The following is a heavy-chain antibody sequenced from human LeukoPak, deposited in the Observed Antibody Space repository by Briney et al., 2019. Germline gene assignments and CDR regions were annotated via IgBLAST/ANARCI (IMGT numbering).Heavy chain of an antibody. CDR3: AREEASSSWSPFDY. D-gene: IGHD6-13*01. V-gene: IGHV1-3*01. Sequence: ASVKVSCKASGYTFTSYAMHWVRQAPGQRLEWMGWINAGNGNTKYSQKFQGRVTITRDTSASTAYMELSSLRSEDTAVYYCAREEASSSWSPFDYWGQGTLVTVSP. CDR1: GYTFTSYA. J-gene: IGHJ4*02. CDR2: INAGNGNT.